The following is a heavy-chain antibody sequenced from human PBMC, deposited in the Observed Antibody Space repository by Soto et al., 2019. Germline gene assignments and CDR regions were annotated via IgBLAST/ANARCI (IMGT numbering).Heavy chain of an antibody. D-gene: IGHD3-22*01. CDR2: ISWNSATI. CDR3: TRGGRSGYSS. Sequence: EVQLVESGGGLVQPGRSLRLSCAASGFTFDDYAMHWVRQAPGKGLEWVSGISWNSATIDYADSVKSRFTISRNNAKNSLYLQMNSLRPEDTALYYCTRGGRSGYSSWGQGTLVTVSS. J-gene: IGHJ5*02. CDR1: GFTFDDYA. V-gene: IGHV3-9*01.